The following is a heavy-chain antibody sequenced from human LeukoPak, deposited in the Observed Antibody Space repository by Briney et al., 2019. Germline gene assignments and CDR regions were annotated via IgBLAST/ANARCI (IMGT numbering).Heavy chain of an antibody. Sequence: SETLSLTCTVSGGSISNYYWSWIRQPPGKGLEWIGFILSSGNTYYNPSLKSRVTISADTSNNQFSLKLNSVTAADTAVYYCARAGPRRDGYNADYWGQGTLVTVSS. V-gene: IGHV4-59*01. J-gene: IGHJ4*02. CDR3: ARAGPRRDGYNADY. CDR1: GGSISNYY. D-gene: IGHD5-24*01. CDR2: ILSSGNT.